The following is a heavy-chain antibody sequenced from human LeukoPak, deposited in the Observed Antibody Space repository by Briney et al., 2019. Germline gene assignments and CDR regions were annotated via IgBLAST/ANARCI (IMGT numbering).Heavy chain of an antibody. CDR3: ARRAYYDTSGYSPASGYFDV. CDR2: VYSNGIT. V-gene: IGHV4-4*08. D-gene: IGHD3-22*01. CDR1: GGSLFGYY. J-gene: IGHJ2*01. Sequence: PSETLSLTCTVSGGSLFGYYFNWIRQPPGKELEWIGYVYSNGITNYSPSFRSRGTISIATSKNQFSLRLRSVTAADTATYYCARRAYYDTSGYSPASGYFDVWGRGNLVTVSS.